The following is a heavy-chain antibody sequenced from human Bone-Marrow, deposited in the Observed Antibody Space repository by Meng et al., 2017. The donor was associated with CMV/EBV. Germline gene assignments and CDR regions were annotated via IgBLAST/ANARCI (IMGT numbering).Heavy chain of an antibody. V-gene: IGHV3-74*01. CDR1: GFTFSSYW. J-gene: IGHJ4*02. CDR3: AKLNGQMAAHF. D-gene: IGHD5-24*01. CDR2: INSDGSST. Sequence: GESLKISCAASGFTFSSYWMHWVRQAPGKGLVWVSRINSDGSSTSYADSVKGRFTISRDNAKNTLYLQMNSLRAEDTAVYYCAKLNGQMAAHFWGQGTLVTVSS.